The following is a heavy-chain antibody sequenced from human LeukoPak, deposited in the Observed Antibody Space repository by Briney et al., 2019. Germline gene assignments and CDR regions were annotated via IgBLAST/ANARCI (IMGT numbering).Heavy chain of an antibody. CDR1: GGSISSGDYY. V-gene: IGHV4-30-4*01. J-gene: IGHJ4*02. CDR3: ARGDYYDSSGLGPRPPYSLNPFDY. CDR2: IYYSGST. D-gene: IGHD3-22*01. Sequence: SQTLSLTCTVSGGSISSGDYYWSWIRQPPGKGLEWIGYIYYSGSTYYNPSLKSRVTISVDTSKNQFSLKLSSVTAADTAVYYCARGDYYDSSGLGPRPPYSLNPFDYWGQGTLVTVSS.